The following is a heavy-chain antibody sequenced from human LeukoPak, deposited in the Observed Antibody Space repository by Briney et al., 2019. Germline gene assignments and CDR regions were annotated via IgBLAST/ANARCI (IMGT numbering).Heavy chain of an antibody. V-gene: IGHV3-23*01. CDR3: AKGIVRYYDFWSGKPYYYGMDV. J-gene: IGHJ6*02. CDR2: IRGSGGST. D-gene: IGHD3-3*01. Sequence: GGSLRLSCAASGFTFSSYAMSWVRQARGKGLEWVSAIRGSGGSTYYADSVKGRFTISRDNSKNTLYLQMNSLRAEDTAVYYCAKGIVRYYDFWSGKPYYYGMDVWGQGTTVTVSS. CDR1: GFTFSSYA.